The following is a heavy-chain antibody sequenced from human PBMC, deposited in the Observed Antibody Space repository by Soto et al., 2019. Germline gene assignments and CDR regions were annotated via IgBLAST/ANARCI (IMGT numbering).Heavy chain of an antibody. V-gene: IGHV3-23*01. D-gene: IGHD4-17*01. CDR1: GFTFSNFA. CDR2: ITGSGSST. CDR3: ARVMYGDGNYYNGMDV. J-gene: IGHJ6*02. Sequence: GGSLRLSCAASGFTFSNFAMRWVRQAPGKGLEWLSSITGSGSSTYYAESVKGRFTISRDNSRKTLHLQMNSLRDEDTAVYYCARVMYGDGNYYNGMDVWGQGTTVTVSS.